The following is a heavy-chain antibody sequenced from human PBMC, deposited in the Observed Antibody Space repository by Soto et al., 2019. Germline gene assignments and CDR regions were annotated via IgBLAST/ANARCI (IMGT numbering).Heavy chain of an antibody. CDR2: IIPILGTA. CDR1: GGTFSSYA. V-gene: IGHV1-69*12. D-gene: IGHD2-15*01. J-gene: IGHJ5*02. CDR3: ARGPLPRLLNNWFDP. Sequence: QVQLVQSGAEVKKPGSSVKVSCKASGGTFSSYAISWVRQAPGQGLEWMGGIIPILGTANYAQKFQGRVTITADESTSTAYMELSSLRSEDTAAYYCARGPLPRLLNNWFDPWGQGTLVTVSS.